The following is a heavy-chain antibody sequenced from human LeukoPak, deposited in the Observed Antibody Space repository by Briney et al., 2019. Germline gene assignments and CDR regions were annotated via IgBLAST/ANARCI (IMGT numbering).Heavy chain of an antibody. Sequence: GSLRLSCAGSGFTFISYWMSWVRQAPGKGLEWIGEINHSGSTNYSPSLKSRVTISVDTSKNQFSLKLSSVTAADTAVYYCARGQRITMVRGVLKYGQAEYFQHWGQGTLVTVSS. D-gene: IGHD3-10*01. J-gene: IGHJ1*01. V-gene: IGHV4-34*01. CDR3: ARGQRITMVRGVLKYGQAEYFQH. CDR1: GFTFISYW. CDR2: INHSGST.